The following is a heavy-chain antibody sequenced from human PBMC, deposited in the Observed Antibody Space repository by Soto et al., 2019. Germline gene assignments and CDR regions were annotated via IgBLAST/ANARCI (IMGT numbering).Heavy chain of an antibody. CDR1: GYTLTELS. J-gene: IGHJ4*02. V-gene: IGHV1-24*01. D-gene: IGHD2-2*01. CDR2: FDPEDGET. Sequence: ASVKVSCKVSGYTLTELSMHWVRQAPGKGLEWMGGFDPEDGETIYAQKFQGRVTMTEDTPTDTAYMELSSLRSEDTAVYYCATDFVVVPAARFSYWGQGTLVTVSS. CDR3: ATDFVVVPAARFSY.